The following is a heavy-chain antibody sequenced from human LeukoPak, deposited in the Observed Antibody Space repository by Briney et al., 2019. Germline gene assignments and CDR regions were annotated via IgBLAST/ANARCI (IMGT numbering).Heavy chain of an antibody. CDR1: GYTFSSYG. J-gene: IGHJ4*02. CDR3: ARGAVSPDY. D-gene: IGHD4-17*01. CDR2: ISSYNGNT. Sequence: ASVKVSCKASGYTFSSYGFTWVRQAPGQGLEWMGWISSYNGNTIYAQKLQGRVNMTTDTPTSTAYMELRSLRSDDTAVYYCARGAVSPDYWGQGTLITVSS. V-gene: IGHV1-18*01.